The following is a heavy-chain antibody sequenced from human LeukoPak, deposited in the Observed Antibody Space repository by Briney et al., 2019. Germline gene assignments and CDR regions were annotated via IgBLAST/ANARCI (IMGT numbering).Heavy chain of an antibody. Sequence: GGSLRLSCAASGFTFDDYTMHWVRQAPGKGLEWVSLISWDGGSTYYADSVKGRFTISRDKSKNTLYLQMNSLRAEDTAVYYCARVRRDGYNYMKAHYYYMDVWGKGTTVTVSS. D-gene: IGHD5-24*01. CDR2: ISWDGGST. J-gene: IGHJ6*03. CDR1: GFTFDDYT. CDR3: ARVRRDGYNYMKAHYYYMDV. V-gene: IGHV3-43*01.